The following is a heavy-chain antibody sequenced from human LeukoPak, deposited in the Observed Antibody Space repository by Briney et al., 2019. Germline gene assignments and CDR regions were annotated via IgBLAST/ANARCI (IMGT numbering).Heavy chain of an antibody. V-gene: IGHV3-74*01. J-gene: IGHJ3*02. CDR1: GFTFSSYW. CDR3: ARPFYDFWSGYYIDAFDI. D-gene: IGHD3-3*01. Sequence: PGGSLRLSCAASGFTFSSYWMHWVRQAPGKGLVWVSRINTDGSSTSYADSVKGRFTISRDNAKNTLYLQMNSLRAEDTAVYYCARPFYDFWSGYYIDAFDIWGQGTMVTVSS. CDR2: INTDGSST.